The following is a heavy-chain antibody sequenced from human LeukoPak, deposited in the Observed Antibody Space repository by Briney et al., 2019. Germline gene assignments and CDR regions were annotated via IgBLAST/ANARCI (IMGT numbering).Heavy chain of an antibody. Sequence: GLSLTPTCTSSGTSFSTDSMNSARHAPGNGLDSNSSICGCGSYIYHAEWVECRSPMSRDNAKNSLYLQMNSLRAEDTAVYYCARGDRRFGELLHNDYWGQGTLVTVSS. CDR2: ICGCGSYI. J-gene: IGHJ4*02. D-gene: IGHD3-10*01. V-gene: IGHV3-21*01. CDR3: ARGDRRFGELLHNDY. CDR1: GTSFSTDS.